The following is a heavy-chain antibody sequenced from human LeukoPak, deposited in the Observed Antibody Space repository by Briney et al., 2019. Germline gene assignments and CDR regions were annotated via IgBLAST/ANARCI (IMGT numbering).Heavy chain of an antibody. V-gene: IGHV1-69*01. CDR3: ARAARYSGYDLDY. CDR2: IIPIFGTA. CDR1: GRTFSSYA. Sequence: GSSVKVSCKASGRTFSSYAISWVRQAPGQGLEWMGGIIPIFGTANYAQKFQGRVTITAAESTSTAYMELSSLRSEDTAVYYCARAARYSGYDLDYWGQGTLVTVSS. J-gene: IGHJ4*02. D-gene: IGHD5-12*01.